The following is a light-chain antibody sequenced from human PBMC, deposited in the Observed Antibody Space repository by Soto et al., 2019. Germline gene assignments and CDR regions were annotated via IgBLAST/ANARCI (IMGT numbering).Light chain of an antibody. V-gene: IGKV1-9*01. J-gene: IGKJ4*01. CDR3: QEFNSSPFT. Sequence: DIQLTQSPSFLSASVGDRLTITCRASQDIRSSLAWYQQKPGKAPNLLIYTVSTLQSGVPSSIRSSISGTEFIITISSLQAEDFATCYRQEFNSSPFTLGGGTKVEI. CDR2: TVS. CDR1: QDIRSS.